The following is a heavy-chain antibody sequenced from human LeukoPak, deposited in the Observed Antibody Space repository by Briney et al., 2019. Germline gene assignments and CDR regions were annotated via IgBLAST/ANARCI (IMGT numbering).Heavy chain of an antibody. CDR2: ISYDGSNK. V-gene: IGHV3-30*18. CDR3: PKDIGRGWYLLSFDS. J-gene: IGHJ4*02. D-gene: IGHD6-19*01. Sequence: VRSLRLSCAASGFTFSSYGMHWVRQAAGKGLEWLAGISYDGSNKYYADSLKARFTISRENSQNTLHLPMTSLSAAHTAPYSCPKDIGRGWYLLSFDSWGQGNLVTVSS. CDR1: GFTFSSYG.